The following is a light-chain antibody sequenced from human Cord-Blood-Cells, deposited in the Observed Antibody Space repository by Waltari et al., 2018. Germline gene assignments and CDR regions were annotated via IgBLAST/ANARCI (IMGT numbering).Light chain of an antibody. V-gene: IGLV2-23*02. Sequence: QSALTQPASVSGSPGRSIPISCTGTSSDVGGYNLVSWYQQHPGKAPKLMIYEVSKRPSGVSNRFSGSKSGNTASLTISGLQAEDEADYYCCSYAGSSTFVVFGGGTKLTVL. CDR1: SSDVGGYNL. CDR2: EVS. CDR3: CSYAGSSTFVV. J-gene: IGLJ2*01.